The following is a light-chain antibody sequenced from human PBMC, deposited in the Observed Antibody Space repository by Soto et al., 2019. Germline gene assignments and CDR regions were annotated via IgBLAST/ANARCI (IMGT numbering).Light chain of an antibody. Sequence: VLTQSPATRSLSPGERATLSCRTSQSASSSSLAWYQQKPGQAPRLIIYDASIRATGIPNRFSGSGSGTDFTLTISSLETEDFAVYYCQQRSNWPTLTFGGGTKVDIK. CDR2: DAS. V-gene: IGKV3D-20*02. J-gene: IGKJ4*01. CDR3: QQRSNWPTLT. CDR1: QSASSSS.